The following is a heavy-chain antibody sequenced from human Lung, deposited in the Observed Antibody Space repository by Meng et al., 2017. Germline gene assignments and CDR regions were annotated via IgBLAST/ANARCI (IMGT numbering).Heavy chain of an antibody. V-gene: IGHV1-18*01. D-gene: IGHD6-19*01. CDR3: ARSPYSSGWPNFDS. Sequence: QVHLVQSGAEVREPGASSKVSCKASGYPFTNYGISWVRQAPGQGLEWMGWISVYNVNTNYAQKFQGRVTMTTDTSTSTTYMELRSLRSDDTGVYYCARSPYSSGWPNFDSWGQGTLVTVSS. CDR1: GYPFTNYG. CDR2: ISVYNVNT. J-gene: IGHJ4*02.